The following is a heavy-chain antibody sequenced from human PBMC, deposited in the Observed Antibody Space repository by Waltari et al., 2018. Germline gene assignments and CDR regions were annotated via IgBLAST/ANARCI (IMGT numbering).Heavy chain of an antibody. D-gene: IGHD3-10*01. J-gene: IGHJ4*02. V-gene: IGHV3-7*03. CDR1: ELPFSKYW. CDR2: INYDGSEK. Sequence: EVRVMESGGALVQPGGSLRRSCEVSELPFSKYWMTWVRQASGRGLEWVGNINYDGSEKNYGDSVRGRFTISRDNARNTVYLQMNSLRSEDTAVYYCATFRWLGYWGQGTQVTVSS. CDR3: ATFRWLGY.